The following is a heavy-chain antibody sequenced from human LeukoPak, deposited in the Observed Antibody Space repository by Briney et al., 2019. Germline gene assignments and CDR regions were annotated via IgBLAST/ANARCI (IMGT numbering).Heavy chain of an antibody. V-gene: IGHV3-21*01. D-gene: IGHD3-16*01. J-gene: IGHJ4*02. Sequence: GGSLRLSCAASGFTFSSYSMNWVRQAPGKGLEWVSSISSSSSYIYYADSVKGRFTISRDNAKNSLYLQMNSLRAEDTAVYYCAKDWGAEACFDYWGQGTLVTVSS. CDR3: AKDWGAEACFDY. CDR2: ISSSSSYI. CDR1: GFTFSSYS.